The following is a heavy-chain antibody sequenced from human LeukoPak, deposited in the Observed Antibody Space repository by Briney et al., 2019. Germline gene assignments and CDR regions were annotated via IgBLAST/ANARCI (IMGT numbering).Heavy chain of an antibody. CDR2: ISSSSSYI. CDR1: GFTFSSYS. Sequence: GGSLRLSCAASGFTFSSYSMNWVRQAPGKGLEWVSSISSSSSYIYYADSVKGRFTISRDNARNSLYLQMNSLRAEDTAVYYCAKGMTTYLYYFDYWGQGTLVTVSS. J-gene: IGHJ4*02. V-gene: IGHV3-21*01. CDR3: AKGMTTYLYYFDY. D-gene: IGHD3-16*01.